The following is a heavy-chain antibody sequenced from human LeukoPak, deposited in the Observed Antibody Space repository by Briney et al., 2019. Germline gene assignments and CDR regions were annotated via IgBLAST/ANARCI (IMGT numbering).Heavy chain of an antibody. CDR2: ISYDGSNK. J-gene: IGHJ4*02. V-gene: IGHV3-30*18. CDR3: AKDMAGYDFWSGQDADY. CDR1: GFTFSSYG. D-gene: IGHD3-3*01. Sequence: PGGSLRLSCAASGFTFSSYGMHWVRQAPGKGLEWVAVISYDGSNKYYADSVKGRFTISRDNSKNTLYLQMNSLRAEDTAVYYCAKDMAGYDFWSGQDADYWGQGTLVTVSS.